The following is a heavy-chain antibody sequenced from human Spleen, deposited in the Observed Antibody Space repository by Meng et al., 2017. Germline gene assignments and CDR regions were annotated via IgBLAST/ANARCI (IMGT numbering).Heavy chain of an antibody. CDR2: IIPIFGTA. D-gene: IGHD6-19*01. V-gene: IGHV1-69*05. Sequence: SVKVSCKASGGTFSSYAISWVRQAPGHGLEWMGGIIPIFGTANYAQKFQGRVTITTAESTSTAYMELSSLRSEDTAVYYCARDPGGYSSGWYYFDYWGQGTLVTVSS. CDR3: ARDPGGYSSGWYYFDY. CDR1: GGTFSSYA. J-gene: IGHJ4*02.